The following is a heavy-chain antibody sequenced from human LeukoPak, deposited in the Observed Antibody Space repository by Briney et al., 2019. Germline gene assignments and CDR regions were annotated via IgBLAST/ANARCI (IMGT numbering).Heavy chain of an antibody. D-gene: IGHD3-16*01. V-gene: IGHV4-39*07. Sequence: PSETLSLTCTVSGGSISSSSYYWGWIRQPPGKGLEWIGSIYYSGSTYYNPSLKNRVTISIDTSKSQFSLRLSSVTAADTAVYYCAKSRGLGNYFDSWGQGTLVTASS. CDR1: GGSISSSSYY. CDR3: AKSRGLGNYFDS. J-gene: IGHJ4*02. CDR2: IYYSGST.